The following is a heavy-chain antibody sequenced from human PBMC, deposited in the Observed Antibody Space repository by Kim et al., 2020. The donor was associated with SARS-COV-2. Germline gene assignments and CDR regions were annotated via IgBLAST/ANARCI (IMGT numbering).Heavy chain of an antibody. D-gene: IGHD2-15*01. V-gene: IGHV5-10-1*01. CDR3: ARHWPTPLSVANKAFDI. CDR1: GYSFTSYW. Sequence: GESLKISCKGSGYSFTSYWISWVRQMPGKGLEWMGRIDPSDSYTNYSPSFQGHVTISADKSISTAYLQWSSLKVSDTAMYYCARHWPTPLSVANKAFDIWGQGTMVTVSS. J-gene: IGHJ3*02. CDR2: IDPSDSYT.